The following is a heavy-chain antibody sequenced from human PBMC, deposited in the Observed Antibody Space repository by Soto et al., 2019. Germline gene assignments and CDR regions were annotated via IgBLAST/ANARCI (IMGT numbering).Heavy chain of an antibody. D-gene: IGHD2-2*01. Sequence: QVQLVQSGAEVKKPGSSVKVSCKASGGTFSSYTISWVRQAPGPGLEWMGRIIPILGIANYAQKFQGRVTITADKSTSTAYMELSSLRSEDTAVYYCARDCSSTSCYEPGDYYYMDVWGKGTTVTVSS. CDR3: ARDCSSTSCYEPGDYYYMDV. J-gene: IGHJ6*03. CDR1: GGTFSSYT. V-gene: IGHV1-69*08. CDR2: IIPILGIA.